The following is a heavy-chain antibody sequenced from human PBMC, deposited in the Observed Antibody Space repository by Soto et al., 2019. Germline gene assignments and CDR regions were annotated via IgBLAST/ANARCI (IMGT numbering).Heavy chain of an antibody. J-gene: IGHJ6*02. V-gene: IGHV3-30*18. D-gene: IGHD4-17*01. Sequence: GSLSLSWAASGFSFSGYGMHWVRQAPGTGLEWVAVISYDGSKYYADSVKGRFTISRDNSKNTLYLQINSLRPEDTAVYYCAKDFTPWFGDYFYYYYGMDGWGQGTTVTVSS. CDR3: AKDFTPWFGDYFYYYYGMDG. CDR2: ISYDGSK. CDR1: GFSFSGYG.